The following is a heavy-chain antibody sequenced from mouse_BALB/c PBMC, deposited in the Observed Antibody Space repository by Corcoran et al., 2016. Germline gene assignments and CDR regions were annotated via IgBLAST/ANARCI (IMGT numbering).Heavy chain of an antibody. CDR3: ARSHGSSRDWFAY. Sequence: QVQLQQSRTELMKPGASVKISCKATGYTFSSYWIEWVKQGPGHGIEWIGEILPGSGSTNYNEKFKGKATFTADPSSNTAYMQLSSLTSEDSAVYYCARSHGSSRDWFAYWGQVTLVTVSA. D-gene: IGHD1-1*01. V-gene: IGHV1-9*01. J-gene: IGHJ3*01. CDR1: GYTFSSYW. CDR2: ILPGSGST.